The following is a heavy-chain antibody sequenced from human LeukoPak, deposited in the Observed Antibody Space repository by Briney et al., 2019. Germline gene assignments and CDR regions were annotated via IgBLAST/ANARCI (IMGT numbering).Heavy chain of an antibody. D-gene: IGHD3-10*01. Sequence: ASVTVSCMASGYTFTSYAISWVRQAPGKGLEWMGWISVYNDNTNYAQKFQDRVTMTTDTSTSTAYMELRSLRSDDTAVYYCARNPMVSGYFYYMDVWGKRTTVTVSS. J-gene: IGHJ6*03. CDR2: ISVYNDNT. CDR3: ARNPMVSGYFYYMDV. V-gene: IGHV1-18*04. CDR1: GYTFTSYA.